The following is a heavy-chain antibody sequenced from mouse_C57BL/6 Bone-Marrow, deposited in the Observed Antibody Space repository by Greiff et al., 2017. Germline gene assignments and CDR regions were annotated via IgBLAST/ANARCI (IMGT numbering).Heavy chain of an antibody. D-gene: IGHD2-2*01. CDR3: ARGDLLWLRQGVDY. CDR1: GYTFTSYG. V-gene: IGHV1-81*01. Sequence: QFQLQQSGAELARPGASVKLSCKASGYTFTSYGISWVKQRTGQGLEWIGEIYPRSGNTYYNEKFKGKATLTADKSSSTAYMELRSLTSEDSAVYFCARGDLLWLRQGVDYWGQGTTLTVSS. J-gene: IGHJ2*01. CDR2: IYPRSGNT.